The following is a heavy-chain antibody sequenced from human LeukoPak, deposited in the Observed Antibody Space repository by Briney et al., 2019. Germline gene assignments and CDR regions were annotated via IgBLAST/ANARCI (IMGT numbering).Heavy chain of an antibody. CDR3: ARRLDYYDTSGYHTLDY. Sequence: ASVKVSCKASGYTFTTYGISWVRQAPGQGLEWMGWISAYNGNTNYAQKLQGRVTMTTDTSTSTAYMGLRSLRSDDTAVYYCARRLDYYDTSGYHTLDYWGQGTLVTVSS. CDR1: GYTFTTYG. CDR2: ISAYNGNT. J-gene: IGHJ4*02. D-gene: IGHD3-22*01. V-gene: IGHV1-18*01.